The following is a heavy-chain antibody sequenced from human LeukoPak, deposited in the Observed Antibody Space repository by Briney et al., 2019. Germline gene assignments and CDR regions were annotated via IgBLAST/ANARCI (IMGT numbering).Heavy chain of an antibody. V-gene: IGHV3-21*01. J-gene: IGHJ3*02. CDR3: ASMYSGSYYDAFDI. CDR2: ISSSSSYI. CDR1: GFTFSSYS. Sequence: TAGGSLRLSCAASGFTFSSYSMNWVRQAPGKGLEWVSSISSSSSYIYYADSVKGRFTISRDNAKNSLYLQMNSLRAEDTAVYYCASMYSGSYYDAFDIWGQGTMVTVSS. D-gene: IGHD1-26*01.